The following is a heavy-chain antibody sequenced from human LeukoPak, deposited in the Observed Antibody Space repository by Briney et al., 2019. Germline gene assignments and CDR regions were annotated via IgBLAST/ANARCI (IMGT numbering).Heavy chain of an antibody. CDR1: GFTFTTYW. CDR2: INQDGTEK. V-gene: IGHV3-7*03. CDR3: AKDRYYDILIGSRYFDY. J-gene: IGHJ4*02. Sequence: PGGSLRLSCAASGFTFTTYWMSWVRQAPGKGLEWVANINQDGTEKYYVDSVKGRFTISRDNSNNTLDLQMNSLRAEDTAVYYCAKDRYYDILIGSRYFDYWGQGTLVTVSS. D-gene: IGHD3-9*01.